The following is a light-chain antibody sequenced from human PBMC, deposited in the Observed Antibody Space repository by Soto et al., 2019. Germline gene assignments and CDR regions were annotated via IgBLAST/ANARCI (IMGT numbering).Light chain of an antibody. CDR2: SNN. CDR3: AAWDDSLNGPV. V-gene: IGLV1-44*01. CDR1: SSNIGSNT. J-gene: IGLJ3*02. Sequence: QSVLTQPPSASGTPGQKVTISCSGGSSNIGSNTVNWYQQLPGTAPKLLIYSNNQRPSGVPDRFSGSKSGTSASLAISGLQSEDEADDYCAAWDDSLNGPVFGGGTKLTVL.